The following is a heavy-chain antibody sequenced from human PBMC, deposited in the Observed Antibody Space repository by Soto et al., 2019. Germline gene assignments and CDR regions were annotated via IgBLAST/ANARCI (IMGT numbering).Heavy chain of an antibody. CDR1: GFTFSGSA. D-gene: IGHD2-2*01. CDR3: TRQDGVPAATDDYYYYGRAV. CDR2: IRSKANSYAT. J-gene: IGHJ6*04. Sequence: EVQLVESGGGLVQPGGSLKLSCAASGFTFSGSAMHWVRQASGKGLEWVGRIRSKANSYATAYAASVKGRFTISRDDSKNTACLHMNSLKTEDKAGYSCTRQDGVPAATDDYYYYGRAVWGKGTTVTVSS. V-gene: IGHV3-73*02.